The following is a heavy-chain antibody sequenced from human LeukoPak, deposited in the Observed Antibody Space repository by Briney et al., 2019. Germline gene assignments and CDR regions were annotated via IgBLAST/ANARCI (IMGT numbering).Heavy chain of an antibody. CDR2: ISSSSSYI. V-gene: IGHV3-21*01. J-gene: IGHJ4*02. D-gene: IGHD3-16*02. CDR3: ARGDYVWGSYRPSLSY. Sequence: GGSLRLSCAASGFTFSSYSMNWVRQAPGKGLEWVSSISSSSSYIYYADSVKGRFTISRDNAKNSLYLQMNSLRAEDTAVYYCARGDYVWGSYRPSLSYWGQGTLVTVSS. CDR1: GFTFSSYS.